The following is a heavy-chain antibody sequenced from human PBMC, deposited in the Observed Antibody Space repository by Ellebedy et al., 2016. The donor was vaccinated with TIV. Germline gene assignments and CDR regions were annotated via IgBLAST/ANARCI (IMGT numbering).Heavy chain of an antibody. Sequence: GESLKISCAASGFTFSSFAMSWVRQAPGIGLEWASAIGDDAVATHYADSVKGRFTISRDNFGNMLYLQMNSLGAEDTAVYYCAREGGTYYSAHFDQWGQGTPVTVSS. CDR3: AREGGTYYSAHFDQ. V-gene: IGHV3-23*01. CDR2: IGDDAVAT. J-gene: IGHJ4*02. D-gene: IGHD1-26*01. CDR1: GFTFSSFA.